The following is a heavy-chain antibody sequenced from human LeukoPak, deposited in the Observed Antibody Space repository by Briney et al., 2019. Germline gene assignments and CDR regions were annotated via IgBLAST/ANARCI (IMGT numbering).Heavy chain of an antibody. CDR1: GYTFTGYY. CDR3: ARDLSCSSSWYLGHLDY. J-gene: IGHJ4*02. D-gene: IGHD6-13*01. CDR2: INPNSGGT. Sequence: ASVKVSCKASGYTFTGYYMHWVRQAPGQGLEWMGWINPNSGGTNYAQKFQGRVTMTRDTSISTAYMELSRLRSDDTAVYYCARDLSCSSSWYLGHLDYWGQGTLSPSPQ. V-gene: IGHV1-2*02.